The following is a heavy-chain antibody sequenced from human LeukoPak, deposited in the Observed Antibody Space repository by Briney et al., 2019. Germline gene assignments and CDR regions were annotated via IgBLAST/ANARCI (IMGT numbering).Heavy chain of an antibody. CDR1: GGTFSSYA. CDR2: IIPIFGTA. CDR3: ARDSSGWSRYYYYGMDV. J-gene: IGHJ6*02. V-gene: IGHV1-69*13. D-gene: IGHD6-19*01. Sequence: SVKVSCKASGGTFSSYAISWVRQAPGQGLEWMGGIIPIFGTANYAQKFQGRVTITAGESTSTAYMELSSLRSEDTAVYYCARDSSGWSRYYYYGMDVWGQGTTVTVSS.